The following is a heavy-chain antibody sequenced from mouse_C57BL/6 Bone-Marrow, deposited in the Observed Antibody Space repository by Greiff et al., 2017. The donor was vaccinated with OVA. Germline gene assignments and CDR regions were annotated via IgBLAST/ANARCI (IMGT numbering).Heavy chain of an antibody. Sequence: QVQLQQPGAELVMPGASVKLSCKASGYTFTSYWMHWVKQRPGQGLEWIGEIDPSDSYTNYNQKFKGKSTLTVDKSSSTAYMQLSSLTSEDSAVYYCARLNYCGSSYWFAYWGQGTLVTVSA. J-gene: IGHJ3*01. CDR2: IDPSDSYT. CDR1: GYTFTSYW. D-gene: IGHD1-1*01. V-gene: IGHV1-69*01. CDR3: ARLNYCGSSYWFAY.